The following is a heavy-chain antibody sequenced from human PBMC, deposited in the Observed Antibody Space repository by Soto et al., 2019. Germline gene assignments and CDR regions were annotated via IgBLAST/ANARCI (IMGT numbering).Heavy chain of an antibody. CDR2: IYYSGST. D-gene: IGHD3-16*01. J-gene: IGHJ3*02. V-gene: IGHV4-31*03. CDR1: GGSTSSGGYY. Sequence: QVQLQESGPGLVKPSQTLSLTCTVSGGSTSSGGYYWSWLRQHPEKGLEWIGYIYYSGSTYYHPSLMSRVTRSVDTSKNQFSLKLSSVTAAGTAVYYCARGIRETFNDAFDIWGQGTMVTVSS. CDR3: ARGIRETFNDAFDI.